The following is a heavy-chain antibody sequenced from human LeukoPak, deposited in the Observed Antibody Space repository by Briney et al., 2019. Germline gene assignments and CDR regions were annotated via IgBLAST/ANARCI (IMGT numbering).Heavy chain of an antibody. V-gene: IGHV3-21*01. CDR3: AREDYGYFDY. D-gene: IGHD4-17*01. Sequence: GGSLRLSCAASGFTFSSSSMKWVRQAPGKGLEWVSSISSSSTYIDYADSVKGRFTISRDNAKNSLYLQMNSLRAEDTAVYYCAREDYGYFDYWGQGTLVTVSS. CDR1: GFTFSSSS. CDR2: ISSSSTYI. J-gene: IGHJ4*02.